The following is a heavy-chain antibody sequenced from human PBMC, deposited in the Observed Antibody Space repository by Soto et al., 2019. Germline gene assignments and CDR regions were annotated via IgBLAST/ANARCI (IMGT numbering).Heavy chain of an antibody. CDR2: ISSSSSTI. CDR1: GFTFSSYS. V-gene: IGHV3-48*01. CDR3: ARESYYDTRAFDY. Sequence: PGGSLRLSCAASGFTFSSYSMNWVRQAPGKGLEWVSYISSSSSTIYYADSVKGRFTISRDNAKNSLYLQMNSLRAEDTAVYYCARESYYDTRAFDYWGQGPLVTVSS. J-gene: IGHJ4*02. D-gene: IGHD3-22*01.